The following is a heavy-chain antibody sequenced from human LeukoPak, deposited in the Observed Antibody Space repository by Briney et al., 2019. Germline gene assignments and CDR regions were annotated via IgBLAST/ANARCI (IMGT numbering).Heavy chain of an antibody. CDR2: IRYDGSNK. CDR1: GFTFSSYG. V-gene: IGHV3-30*02. J-gene: IGHJ5*02. D-gene: IGHD3-10*01. CDR3: ARGTLHYYNSAWFDP. Sequence: GGSLRLSCAASGFTFSSYGMHWVRQAPGKGLEWVAFIRYDGSNKYYADSVKGRFTISRDTAKNSLYLQMNSLRAEDTAVYYCARGTLHYYNSAWFDPWGQGTLVTVSS.